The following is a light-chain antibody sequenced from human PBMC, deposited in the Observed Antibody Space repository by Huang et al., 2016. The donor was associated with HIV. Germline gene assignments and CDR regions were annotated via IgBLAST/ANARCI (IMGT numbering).Light chain of an antibody. J-gene: IGKJ1*01. CDR3: QQHDNWPWT. CDR1: QSVSIS. Sequence: EIVLTQSPATLSVSPGERATLSCRASQSVSISLAWYQQRPGQAPRLLIYGPSTRASGVPARFSGSGSGTDFTLTINSLQSEDFGVYYCQQHDNWPWTFGQGTKVENK. CDR2: GPS. V-gene: IGKV3-15*01.